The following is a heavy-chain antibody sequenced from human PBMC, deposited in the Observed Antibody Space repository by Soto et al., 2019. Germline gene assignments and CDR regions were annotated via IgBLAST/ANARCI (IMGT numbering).Heavy chain of an antibody. CDR3: AEDPECEWAFDS. CDR2: ISGSGGST. J-gene: IGHJ3*02. V-gene: IGHV3-23*01. CDR1: GFTFSSYA. Sequence: PGGSLRLSCAASGFTFSSYAMSWVRHAPGKGLEWVSAISGSGGSTYYAESVKGRFTISRDNSKNTLYLQMNSLRAEATAVYYCAEDPECEWAFDSWGQGTRVTVSS. D-gene: IGHD3-3*01.